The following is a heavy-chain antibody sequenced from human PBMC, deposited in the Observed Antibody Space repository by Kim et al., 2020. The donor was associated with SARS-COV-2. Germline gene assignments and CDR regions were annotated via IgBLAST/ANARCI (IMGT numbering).Heavy chain of an antibody. J-gene: IGHJ6*02. D-gene: IGHD1-1*01. Sequence: GGSLRLSCAASGFTFSNAWMSWVRQAPGKGLEWVGRIKSKTDGGTTDYAAPVKGRFTISRDDSKNTLYLQMNSLKTEDTAVYYCTTSPWKSDYYYYGMDVWGQGTTVTVSS. CDR3: TTSPWKSDYYYYGMDV. V-gene: IGHV3-15*01. CDR2: IKSKTDGGTT. CDR1: GFTFSNAW.